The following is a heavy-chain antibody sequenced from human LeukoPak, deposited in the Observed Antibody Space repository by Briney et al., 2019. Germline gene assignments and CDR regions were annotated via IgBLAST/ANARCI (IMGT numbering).Heavy chain of an antibody. CDR3: ARVPGLRGNY. CDR1: GFTFSSYE. J-gene: IGHJ4*02. CDR2: ISSSGRTI. D-gene: IGHD4-17*01. Sequence: PGGSLRLSCAASGFTFSSYEMNWVRQAPGKGLEWVSYISSSGRTIYYADSVKSRFTISRDNAKSSLFLQMNSLRAEDTAVYYCARVPGLRGNYWGQGTLVTVSS. V-gene: IGHV3-48*03.